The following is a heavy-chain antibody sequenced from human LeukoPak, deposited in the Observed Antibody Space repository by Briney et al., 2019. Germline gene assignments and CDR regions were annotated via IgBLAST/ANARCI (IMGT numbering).Heavy chain of an antibody. J-gene: IGHJ6*02. V-gene: IGHV4-59*01. Sequence: KPSGTLSLTCTVSGGSISSYYWSWIRQPPGKGLEWIGYIYYSGSTNYNPSLKSRVTISVDTSKNQFSLKLSSVTAADTAVYYCARVQASVHPVLLWFGESPENYYGMDVWGQGTTVTVSS. CDR2: IYYSGST. CDR1: GGSISSYY. CDR3: ARVQASVHPVLLWFGESPENYYGMDV. D-gene: IGHD3-10*01.